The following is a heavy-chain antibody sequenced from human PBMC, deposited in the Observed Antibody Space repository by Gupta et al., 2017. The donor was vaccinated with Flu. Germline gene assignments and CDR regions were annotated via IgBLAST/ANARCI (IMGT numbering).Heavy chain of an antibody. V-gene: IGHV3-73*01. CDR3: TRGYCSSTNCYWVTD. J-gene: IGHJ4*02. D-gene: IGHD2-2*01. CDR2: IRSKPNNYAT. Sequence: VGRIRSKPNNYATSYAASVKGRFTVSRDDSENTAYLQMNSLKTEDTAVYYCTRGYCSSTNCYWVTDWGQGTLATVSS.